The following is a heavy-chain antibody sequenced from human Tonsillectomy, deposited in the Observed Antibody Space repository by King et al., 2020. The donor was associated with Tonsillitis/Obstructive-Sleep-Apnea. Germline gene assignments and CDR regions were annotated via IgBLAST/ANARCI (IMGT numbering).Heavy chain of an antibody. J-gene: IGHJ4*02. V-gene: IGHV3-53*01. Sequence: VQLVESGGGLIQPGGSLRLSCPASGFNVRSNYMSWVRQAPGEGLEWVSVIYSGTGTYYADSVKGRFTISRDNSKNTVYLQMNSLRDEDTAVYFCARSPTVTTSFYFDHWGQGTLVTVSS. D-gene: IGHD4-17*01. CDR2: IYSGTGT. CDR1: GFNVRSNY. CDR3: ARSPTVTTSFYFDH.